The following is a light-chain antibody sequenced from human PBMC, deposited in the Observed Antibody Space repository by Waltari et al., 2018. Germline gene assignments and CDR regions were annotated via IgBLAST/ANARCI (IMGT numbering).Light chain of an antibody. CDR2: KSA. CDR1: HNINTW. Sequence: TCRASHNINTWLAGDQQKPGKAPKVLISKSAILESVVPSSFSGSGSGTDFTLTVSSLQPDDFATYYCQQYFVYPPTFGPVTKVEIK. J-gene: IGKJ1*01. V-gene: IGKV1-5*03. CDR3: QQYFVYPPT.